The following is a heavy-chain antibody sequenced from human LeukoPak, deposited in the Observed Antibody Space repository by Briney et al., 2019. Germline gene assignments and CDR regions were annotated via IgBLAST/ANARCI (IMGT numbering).Heavy chain of an antibody. D-gene: IGHD1-26*01. CDR1: GGTFSSYA. J-gene: IGHJ5*02. Sequence: SVKVSCXASGGTFSSYAISWVRQAPGQGLEWMGRIIPIFGTANYAQKFQGRVTITTDESTNTAYMELSSLRSEDTAVYYCASNSGSRYNWSDPWGQGTLVTVSS. V-gene: IGHV1-69*05. CDR2: IIPIFGTA. CDR3: ASNSGSRYNWSDP.